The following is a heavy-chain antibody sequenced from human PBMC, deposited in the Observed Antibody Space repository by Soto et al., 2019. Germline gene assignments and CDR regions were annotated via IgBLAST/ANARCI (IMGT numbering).Heavy chain of an antibody. D-gene: IGHD6-13*01. Sequence: QVQLVESGGGVVQPGRSLRLSCAASGFTFSSYGMHWVRQAPGKGLEWVAVISYDGSNKYYADSVKGRFTISRDNSKNTLYLQMNSLRAEDTAVYYCAKAPGAAAYNWFDPWGQGTLVTVSS. CDR1: GFTFSSYG. J-gene: IGHJ5*02. CDR3: AKAPGAAAYNWFDP. CDR2: ISYDGSNK. V-gene: IGHV3-30*18.